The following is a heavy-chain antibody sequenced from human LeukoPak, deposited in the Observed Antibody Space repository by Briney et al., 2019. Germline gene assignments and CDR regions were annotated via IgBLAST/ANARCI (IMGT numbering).Heavy chain of an antibody. CDR3: VRDGEVIIKPAASFPHDAFDI. CDR1: GYTFTSYY. Sequence: SVTVPCKASGYTFTSYYMHWVRQAPGQGLEWMGIINPSGGRTNYAPKFQGRVTVTRDTATSTVYMELSSLRSEDTAVYYCVRDGEVIIKPAASFPHDAFDIWGRGTMVIVSS. CDR2: INPSGGRT. D-gene: IGHD3-10*01. V-gene: IGHV1-46*01. J-gene: IGHJ3*02.